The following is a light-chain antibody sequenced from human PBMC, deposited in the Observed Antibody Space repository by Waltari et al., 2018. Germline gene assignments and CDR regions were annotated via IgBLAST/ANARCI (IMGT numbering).Light chain of an antibody. Sequence: QSVLAQPPSASGTPGQRITISCSGSNSNIGRNTVNWYQQFPGPAPRLLIYSNNQRPSGVPDRFSASKSGSSAALAIYGLHSEDEADYYCSTWDDRLTGVVFGGGTKVTVL. CDR3: STWDDRLTGVV. V-gene: IGLV1-44*01. CDR1: NSNIGRNT. CDR2: SNN. J-gene: IGLJ2*01.